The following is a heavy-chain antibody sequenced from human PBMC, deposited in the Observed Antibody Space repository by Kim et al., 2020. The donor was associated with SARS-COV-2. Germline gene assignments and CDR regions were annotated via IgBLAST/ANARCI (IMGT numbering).Heavy chain of an antibody. CDR2: RT. V-gene: IGHV4-31*02. J-gene: IGHJ5*02. Sequence: RTSSTPTRKSRVTISVETSKNQFSLKLGSVTAADTAVYYCARTGPWFDPWGQGTLVTVSS. CDR3: ARTGPWFDP.